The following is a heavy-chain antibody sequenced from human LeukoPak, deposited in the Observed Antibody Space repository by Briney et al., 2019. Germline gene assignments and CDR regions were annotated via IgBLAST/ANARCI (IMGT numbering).Heavy chain of an antibody. J-gene: IGHJ3*02. CDR3: ARKLASSTLKAGAFDI. Sequence: LETLSLTCTVSGGPISNWYWSWFRQPAGKGLEWIGRIYSSGSTIYNPSLKSRVTMSVDTSTNQISLRLTSVTAADTAMYYCARKLASSTLKAGAFDIWGQGTMVTVSS. CDR1: GGPISNWY. V-gene: IGHV4-4*07. D-gene: IGHD2-2*01. CDR2: IYSSGST.